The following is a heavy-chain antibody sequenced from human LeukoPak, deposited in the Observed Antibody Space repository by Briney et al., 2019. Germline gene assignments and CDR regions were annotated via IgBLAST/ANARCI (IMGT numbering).Heavy chain of an antibody. CDR1: GFTFSSYS. Sequence: GGSLRLSCAASGFTFSSYSMNWVRQAPGKGLEWVSSISSSSSYIYYADSVKGRFTISRDNAKNSLYLQMNSLRAEDAAVYYCAKGPERITGTSRFDYWGQGTLVTVSS. V-gene: IGHV3-21*01. J-gene: IGHJ4*02. D-gene: IGHD1-7*01. CDR2: ISSSSSYI. CDR3: AKGPERITGTSRFDY.